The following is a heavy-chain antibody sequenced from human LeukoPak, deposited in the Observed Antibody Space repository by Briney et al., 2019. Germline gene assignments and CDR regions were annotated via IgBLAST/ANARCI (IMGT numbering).Heavy chain of an antibody. CDR3: ARQGGAVAGTGRDFDY. J-gene: IGHJ4*02. CDR1: GYSFTSYW. Sequence: GESLKISCQGSGYSFTSYWIGWVRQMRGKCLEWMGIIYPGDSDTRYSPSFQSQVTISADKSISPAYLQRSSLKASDTAMYYCARQGGAVAGTGRDFDYWGQGTLVTVSS. D-gene: IGHD6-19*01. V-gene: IGHV5-51*01. CDR2: IYPGDSDT.